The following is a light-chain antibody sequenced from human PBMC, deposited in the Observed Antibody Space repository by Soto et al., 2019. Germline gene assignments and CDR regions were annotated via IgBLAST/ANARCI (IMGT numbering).Light chain of an antibody. V-gene: IGKV3-15*01. Sequence: EIVMTQSPATLSVSPGERATLSCRASQSVSSKLAWYQQKPGQAPRLLIYGASTRATGIPASFSGSGSGTEFTLTISSLQSEDFALYYCQQYNNWPRTFGGGTKVEIK. CDR3: QQYNNWPRT. CDR2: GAS. CDR1: QSVSSK. J-gene: IGKJ4*01.